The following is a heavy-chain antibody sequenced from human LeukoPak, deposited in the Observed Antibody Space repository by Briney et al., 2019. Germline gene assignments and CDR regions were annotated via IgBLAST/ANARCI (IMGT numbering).Heavy chain of an antibody. CDR3: ARAHDVVRGVISPFDY. Sequence: GGSLRLSCAASGFTFSSYAMSWVRQAPGKGLEWVSAISGSGGSTYYADSVKGRFTISRDNSKNTLYLQMNSLRAEDTAVYYCARAHDVVRGVISPFDYWGQGTLVTVSS. V-gene: IGHV3-23*01. J-gene: IGHJ4*02. CDR1: GFTFSSYA. CDR2: ISGSGGST. D-gene: IGHD3-10*01.